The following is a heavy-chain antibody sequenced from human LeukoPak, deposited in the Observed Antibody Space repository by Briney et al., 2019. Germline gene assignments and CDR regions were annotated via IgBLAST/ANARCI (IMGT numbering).Heavy chain of an antibody. D-gene: IGHD6-13*01. CDR1: GFTFNNYA. V-gene: IGHV3-23*01. Sequence: PGGSLRLSCAASGFTFNNYAMNWVRQAPGKGLEWVSGISGFGGSTYYAPSVKGRLTISRDNFGNRLYLHLDSLRVEDTAIYYCARRSGSSWSSFDYWGQGALVTVSS. CDR2: ISGFGGST. CDR3: ARRSGSSWSSFDY. J-gene: IGHJ4*02.